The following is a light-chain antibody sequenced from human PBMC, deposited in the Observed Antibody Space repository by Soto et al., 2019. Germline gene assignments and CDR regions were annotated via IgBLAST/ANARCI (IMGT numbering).Light chain of an antibody. V-gene: IGKV1-5*01. CDR1: QSISSY. CDR2: DAS. Sequence: QITPAPSSPAASVGDRVTITFPASQSISSYLNWYQQKPGKAPKLLIYDASTLESGVPSRFSGSRSGTEFTLTISSLQPDDFATYYCQQYNSYSWTFGQGTKVDI. J-gene: IGKJ1*01. CDR3: QQYNSYSWT.